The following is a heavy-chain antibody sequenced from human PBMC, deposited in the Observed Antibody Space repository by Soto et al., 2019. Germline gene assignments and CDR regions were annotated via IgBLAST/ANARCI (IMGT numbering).Heavy chain of an antibody. J-gene: IGHJ6*03. CDR1: GYTFTSYD. CDR3: ARTRLGYCTNGVCLLYYYMDV. D-gene: IGHD2-8*01. V-gene: IGHV1-8*01. CDR2: MNPNSGNT. Sequence: GPSVKVSCKASGYTFTSYDINWVRQATGQGLEWMGWMNPNSGNTGYAQKFQGRVTMTRNTSISTAYMELSSLRSEDTAVYYCARTRLGYCTNGVCLLYYYMDVWGKGTTVTVSS.